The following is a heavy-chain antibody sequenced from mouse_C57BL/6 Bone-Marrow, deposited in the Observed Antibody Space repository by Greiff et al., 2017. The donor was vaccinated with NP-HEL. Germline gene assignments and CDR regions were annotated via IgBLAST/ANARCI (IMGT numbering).Heavy chain of an antibody. V-gene: IGHV5-6*01. J-gene: IGHJ4*01. D-gene: IGHD1-1*01. CDR3: ARHEGTVVAPDAMDY. Sequence: DVHLVESGGDLVKPGGSLKLSCAASGFTFSSYGMSWVRQTPGKRLEWVATISSGGSYTYYPDSVKGRFTISRDNAKNTLYLQMSSLKSEDTAMYYCARHEGTVVAPDAMDYWGQGTSVTVSS. CDR1: GFTFSSYG. CDR2: ISSGGSYT.